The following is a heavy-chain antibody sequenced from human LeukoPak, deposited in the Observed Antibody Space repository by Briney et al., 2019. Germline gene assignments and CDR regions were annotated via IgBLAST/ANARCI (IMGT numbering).Heavy chain of an antibody. D-gene: IGHD3-10*01. Sequence: ASVKVSCKASGYTFTSYDINWVRQVTGQGLEWMGWMNPKSGNTGYAQKFQGRVTITAHKSTSTAYMELSSLRFDDSAVYYCSRPRFPYYRLSGADYYYMDVWGKGTTVTVSS. CDR1: GYTFTSYD. CDR3: SRPRFPYYRLSGADYYYMDV. J-gene: IGHJ6*03. V-gene: IGHV1-8*03. CDR2: MNPKSGNT.